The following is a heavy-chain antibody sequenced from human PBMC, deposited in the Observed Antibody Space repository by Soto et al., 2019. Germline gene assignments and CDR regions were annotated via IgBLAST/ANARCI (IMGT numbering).Heavy chain of an antibody. CDR1: GYTFTSYY. V-gene: IGHV1-46*01. J-gene: IGHJ5*02. CDR2: INPSGGST. D-gene: IGHD6-19*01. CDR3: ARDPYSSGWPGLENNWFDP. Sequence: GASVKVSCKASGYTFTSYYMHWVRQAPGQGLEWMGIINPSGGSTSYAQKFQGRVTMTRDTSTSTVYMELSSLRSEDTAVYYCARDPYSSGWPGLENNWFDPWGQGTLVTVSS.